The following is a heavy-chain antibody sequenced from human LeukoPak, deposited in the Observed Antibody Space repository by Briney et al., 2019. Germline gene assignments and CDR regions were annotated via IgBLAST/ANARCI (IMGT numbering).Heavy chain of an antibody. CDR3: AKGGKWDVTPFDY. V-gene: IGHV3-23*01. J-gene: IGHJ4*02. CDR1: GFTLSNSA. CDR2: ISGGGSST. D-gene: IGHD1-26*01. Sequence: GGSLRLSCAASGFTLSNSAMTWVRQAPGEGLEWVSVISGGGSSTYYADSVKGRFTISRDNSKNTLYLQVNSLRAEDTAVYYCAKGGKWDVTPFDYWGQGTLVAVSS.